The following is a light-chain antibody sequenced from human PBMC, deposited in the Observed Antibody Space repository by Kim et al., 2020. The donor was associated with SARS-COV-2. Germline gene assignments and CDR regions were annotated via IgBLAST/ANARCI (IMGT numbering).Light chain of an antibody. Sequence: VALRQTVRITCQGDSLRSYYASWYQQKPGQAPVLVIYGEDNRPSGIPGRFSGSRSGNTASLIITGAQAEDEADYYCNSRDSSGHYVFGTGTKVTVL. J-gene: IGLJ1*01. CDR3: NSRDSSGHYV. CDR1: SLRSYY. CDR2: GED. V-gene: IGLV3-19*01.